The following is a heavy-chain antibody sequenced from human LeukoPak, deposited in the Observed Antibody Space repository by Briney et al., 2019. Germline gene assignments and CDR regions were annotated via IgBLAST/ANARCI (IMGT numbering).Heavy chain of an antibody. CDR1: GGSISSYF. V-gene: IGHV4-59*01. CDR3: ARDLYYYGSGSNYYYMDV. D-gene: IGHD3-10*01. Sequence: SETLSLTCTVSGGSISSYFWSWIRQPPRKGMGWIGDIFYSGSTNYNPSLKSRVTISVDTSKNQFSLKVSSVTAADTAVYYCARDLYYYGSGSNYYYMDVWGKGTTVTVSS. J-gene: IGHJ6*03. CDR2: IFYSGST.